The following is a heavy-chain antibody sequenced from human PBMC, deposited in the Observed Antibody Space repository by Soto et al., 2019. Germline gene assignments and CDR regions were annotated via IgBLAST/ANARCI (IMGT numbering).Heavy chain of an antibody. CDR1: RGSISSGGYY. D-gene: IGHD2-2*01. J-gene: IGHJ6*02. CDR3: ARGRPYIGVVPVGTRGGMDV. Sequence: KPSETLSLTCTVSRGSISSGGYYWSWVRQQPGKGLEWIGYIYYSGSAFYNPSLRSRVTMSVDTSKNQFSLKLSSVTAADTAVYYCARGRPYIGVVPVGTRGGMDVWGQGTTGTVS. V-gene: IGHV4-31*03. CDR2: IYYSGSA.